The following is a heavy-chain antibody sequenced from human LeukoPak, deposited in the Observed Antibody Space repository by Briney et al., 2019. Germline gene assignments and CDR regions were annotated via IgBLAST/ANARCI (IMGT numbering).Heavy chain of an antibody. Sequence: SETLSLTCTVSGGSISSYYWSWIRQPPGKGLEWIGYIYYSGSTNYNPSLKSRVTISVNTSKNQFSLKLSSVTAADTAVYYCASGHYDSSGYVDDYWGQGTLVTVSS. CDR1: GGSISSYY. CDR3: ASGHYDSSGYVDDY. D-gene: IGHD3-22*01. CDR2: IYYSGST. V-gene: IGHV4-59*01. J-gene: IGHJ4*02.